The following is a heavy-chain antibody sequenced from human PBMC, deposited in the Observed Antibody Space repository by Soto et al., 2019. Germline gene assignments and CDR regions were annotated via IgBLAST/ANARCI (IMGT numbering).Heavy chain of an antibody. CDR1: RGTTIAYY. J-gene: IGHJ4*02. V-gene: IGHV4-4*09. CDR3: ARGGVDYYDSSGYYFSPYYFDY. CDR2: IYSSGTT. D-gene: IGHD3-22*01. Sequence: SETLSLTCTVSRGTTIAYYWSWIRQPPGKEPEWIGNIYSSGTTSYNPSLKSRVTISINTSKNLFSLELTSVTAADTAVYYCARGGVDYYDSSGYYFSPYYFDYWGQGTLVTVSS.